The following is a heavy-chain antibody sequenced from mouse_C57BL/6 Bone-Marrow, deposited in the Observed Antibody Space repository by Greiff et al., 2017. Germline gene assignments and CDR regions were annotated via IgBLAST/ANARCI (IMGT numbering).Heavy chain of an antibody. Sequence: VKLMESGAELVRPGTSVKVSCKASGYAFTNYLIEWVKQRPGQGLEWIGVINPGSGGTNYNEKFKGKATLTADKSSSTAYMQLSSLTSEDSAVYFCARGITTVVARWYFDVWGTGTTVTVSS. V-gene: IGHV1-54*01. CDR1: GYAFTNYL. D-gene: IGHD1-1*01. J-gene: IGHJ1*03. CDR3: ARGITTVVARWYFDV. CDR2: INPGSGGT.